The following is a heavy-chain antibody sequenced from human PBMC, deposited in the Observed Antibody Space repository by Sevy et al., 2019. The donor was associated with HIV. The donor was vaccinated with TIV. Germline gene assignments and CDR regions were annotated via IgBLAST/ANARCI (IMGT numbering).Heavy chain of an antibody. CDR2: INHSGST. V-gene: IGHV4-34*01. J-gene: IGHJ6*02. CDR1: GGSFSGYY. CDR3: ARGDVLRYCSSTSCRRYYYYGMDV. Sequence: SETLSLTCAVYGGSFSGYYWSWIRQPPGKGLEWIGEINHSGSTNYNPPLKSRVTISVDTSKNQFSLKLSSVTAADTAVYYCARGDVLRYCSSTSCRRYYYYGMDVWGQGTTVTVSS. D-gene: IGHD2-2*01.